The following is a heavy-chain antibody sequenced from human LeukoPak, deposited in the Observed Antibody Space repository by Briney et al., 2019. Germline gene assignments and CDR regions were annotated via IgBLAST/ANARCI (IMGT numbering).Heavy chain of an antibody. V-gene: IGHV4-4*07. Sequence: SEILSLTCSVSGGSISSYDWSWIWQPAGKGLEWIGRIYTSGSTNYNPSLKSRVTMSVDTSKNQFSLKLSSVTAADTAVYYCAREPSGWLQYPPPLDYWGQGTLVTVSS. CDR3: AREPSGWLQYPPPLDY. CDR1: GGSISSYD. CDR2: IYTSGST. D-gene: IGHD5-24*01. J-gene: IGHJ4*02.